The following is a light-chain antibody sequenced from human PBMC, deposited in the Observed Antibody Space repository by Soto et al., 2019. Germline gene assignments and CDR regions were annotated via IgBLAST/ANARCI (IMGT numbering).Light chain of an antibody. CDR1: QSVSSN. J-gene: IGKJ1*01. Sequence: EIVMTQSPSTLSVSPGERATLSCRASQSVSSNLAWYQQKPGQAPRLLIYGASTRATGIPARSSGSGSGTEFTLTISSLQSEDFAVYYRQQYNNWPRTFGHGTKVDIK. V-gene: IGKV3-15*01. CDR2: GAS. CDR3: QQYNNWPRT.